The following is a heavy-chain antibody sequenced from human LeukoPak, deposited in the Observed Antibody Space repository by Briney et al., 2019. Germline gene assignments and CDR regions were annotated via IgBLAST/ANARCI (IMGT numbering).Heavy chain of an antibody. Sequence: PGGSLRLSCVASGFSFSNYEMNWVRQAPGKGLEWLSYINSNGSLVFYADSVKGRFTISRDNAKTSLYLYMNSLRAEDTAVYYCVREELWSKTAVNNYFDYWGQGTLVSVPS. J-gene: IGHJ4*02. CDR2: INSNGSLV. CDR1: GFSFSNYE. V-gene: IGHV3-48*03. CDR3: VREELWSKTAVNNYFDY. D-gene: IGHD4-11*01.